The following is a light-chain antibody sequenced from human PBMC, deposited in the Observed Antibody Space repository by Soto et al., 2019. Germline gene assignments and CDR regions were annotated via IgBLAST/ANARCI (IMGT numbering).Light chain of an antibody. Sequence: EIVMTQSPATLSVSPGERATLSCRASQSVSSNLAWYQQKPGQAPRLLIYGASTRATGIPARFSGSGSGTEFTLTISSLQSEDFAVHYCQQYNNWPLGTFGQGTKVEIK. CDR2: GAS. CDR3: QQYNNWPLGT. J-gene: IGKJ1*01. V-gene: IGKV3-15*01. CDR1: QSVSSN.